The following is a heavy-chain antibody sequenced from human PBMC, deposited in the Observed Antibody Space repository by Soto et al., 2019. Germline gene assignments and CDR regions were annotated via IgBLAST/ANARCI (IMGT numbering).Heavy chain of an antibody. J-gene: IGHJ4*02. D-gene: IGHD5-18*01. V-gene: IGHV1-3*01. CDR2: INPGNGNT. CDR1: GSTLSNYN. Sequence: ASVKVPCKASGSTLSNYNMHWVRQAPGQRLEWMGWINPGNGNTEYSQKFQGSVTITRDTSASTAYMELHSLRSEDTAVDYCARGIQPDYWGQGTLVTVSS. CDR3: ARGIQPDY.